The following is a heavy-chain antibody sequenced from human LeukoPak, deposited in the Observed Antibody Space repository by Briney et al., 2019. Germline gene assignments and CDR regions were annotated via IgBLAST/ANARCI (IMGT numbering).Heavy chain of an antibody. J-gene: IGHJ4*02. Sequence: ASVKVSCKASGYTFTSYYMHWVRQAPGQGLEWMGIINPSGGSTSYAQKFQGRDTMTRDTSTSTVYMELSSLRSEDTAVYYCARDPRDGYNNPHFDYWGQGTLVTVSS. CDR2: INPSGGST. CDR3: ARDPRDGYNNPHFDY. D-gene: IGHD5-24*01. CDR1: GYTFTSYY. V-gene: IGHV1-46*01.